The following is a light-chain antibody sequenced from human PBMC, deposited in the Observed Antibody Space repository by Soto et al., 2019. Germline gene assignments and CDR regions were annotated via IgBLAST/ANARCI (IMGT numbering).Light chain of an antibody. V-gene: IGKV1-27*01. J-gene: IGKJ4*01. CDR1: QGIRNY. Sequence: DIQMTQSPSSLSASVGDRVTITCRASQGIRNYLAWYQQKPGKVPQILIYAASTLQSGVPPRFSGSGSGTAFTLTISSLQHEDVATYYCQKYNSAPLTFGGGTKVEIK. CDR2: AAS. CDR3: QKYNSAPLT.